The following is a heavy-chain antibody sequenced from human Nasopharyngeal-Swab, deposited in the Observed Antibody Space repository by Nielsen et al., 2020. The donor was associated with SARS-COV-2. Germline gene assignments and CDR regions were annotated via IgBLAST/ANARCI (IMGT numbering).Heavy chain of an antibody. V-gene: IGHV3-7*03. D-gene: IGHD2-21*01. CDR2: IKKDGSEK. CDR3: ARGYCGGACPEGY. J-gene: IGHJ4*02. Sequence: VRQAPGKGLEWVANIKKDGSEKYYVDSVKGRFTISRDNAKNSLYLQMNSLGAEDTAVYYCARGYCGGACPEGYWGQGTLVTVSS.